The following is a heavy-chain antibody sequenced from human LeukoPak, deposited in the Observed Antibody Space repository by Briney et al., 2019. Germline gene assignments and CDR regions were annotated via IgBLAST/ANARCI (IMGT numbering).Heavy chain of an antibody. CDR2: ISASGNII. V-gene: IGHV3-11*01. CDR1: GSSFRDYY. CDR3: ARHMVITPFDS. Sequence: PGGSLRPSCLAPGSSFRDYYSSWVPQAPGRGLEWLSFISASGNIIHYEDSVKGRFTISRDDAKNSVFLQMDSLRTEDTALYYCARHMVITPFDSWGQGTLVTVSS. D-gene: IGHD4/OR15-4a*01. J-gene: IGHJ4*02.